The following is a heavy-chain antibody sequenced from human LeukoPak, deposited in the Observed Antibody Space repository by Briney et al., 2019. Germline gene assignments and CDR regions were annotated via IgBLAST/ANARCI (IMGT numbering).Heavy chain of an antibody. CDR3: ARDVQYYYDSSGYPPDAFDI. J-gene: IGHJ3*02. CDR1: GFTFSSYS. V-gene: IGHV3-21*01. Sequence: GGSLRLSCAASGFTFSSYSMNWVRQAPGKGLEWVSSISSSSSYIYYADSVKGRFTISRDNAKNSLYLQMNSLRAEDTAVYYCARDVQYYYDSSGYPPDAFDIWGQGTMVTVSS. D-gene: IGHD3-22*01. CDR2: ISSSSSYI.